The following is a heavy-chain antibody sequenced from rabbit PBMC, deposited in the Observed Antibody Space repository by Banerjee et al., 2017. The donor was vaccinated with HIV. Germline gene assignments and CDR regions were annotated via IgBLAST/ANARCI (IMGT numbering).Heavy chain of an antibody. J-gene: IGHJ4*01. V-gene: IGHV1S40*01. CDR3: ARDRGDWGYYFNL. Sequence: QSLEESGGDLVKPGASLTLTCTASGFSFSNTYVMCWVRQAPGKGLEWIACIYSGSGGNTYYASWAKGRFTISKTSSTTVTLQMTSLTAADTATYFCARDRGDWGYYFNLWGQGTLVT. CDR1: GFSFSNTYV. D-gene: IGHD4-1*01. CDR2: IYSGSGGNT.